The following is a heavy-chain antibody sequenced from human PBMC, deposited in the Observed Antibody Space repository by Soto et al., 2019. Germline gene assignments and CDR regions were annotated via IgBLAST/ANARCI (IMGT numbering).Heavy chain of an antibody. J-gene: IGHJ6*02. Sequence: PSETLSLTCTVSGGSISSYYWSWIRQPPGKGLEWIGYIYYSGSTNYNPSLKSRVTISVDTSKNQFSLKLSSVTAADTAVYYCARDGRGYSYGYDDYYYYYGMDVWGQGTTVTVSS. V-gene: IGHV4-59*01. D-gene: IGHD5-18*01. CDR1: GGSISSYY. CDR3: ARDGRGYSYGYDDYYYYYGMDV. CDR2: IYYSGST.